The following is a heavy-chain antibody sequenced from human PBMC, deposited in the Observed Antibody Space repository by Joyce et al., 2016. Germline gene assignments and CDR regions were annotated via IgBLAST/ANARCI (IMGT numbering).Heavy chain of an antibody. V-gene: IGHV5-10-1*03. CDR1: GYIFTSHS. J-gene: IGHJ6*02. CDR2: IDPSDSYT. CDR3: ASATLGVAGDYSYDMDV. D-gene: IGHD3-3*01. Sequence: EVQLVQSGAEVKKPGESLRISCKASGYIFTSHSISWVRQMPGKGLEWMGWIDPSDSYTKYSPSFQGHVTFSSDKSISTAYLQWSSLNASDSAIYYCASATLGVAGDYSYDMDVWGQGTTVTVSS.